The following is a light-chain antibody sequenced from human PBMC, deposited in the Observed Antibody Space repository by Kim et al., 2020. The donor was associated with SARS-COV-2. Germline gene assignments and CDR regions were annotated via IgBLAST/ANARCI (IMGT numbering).Light chain of an antibody. CDR3: QQYDSYSWT. CDR2: DVS. V-gene: IGKV1-5*01. J-gene: IGKJ1*01. Sequence: DIQMTQSPSTLSASIGDRVSLTCRASQKMNNWLAWYQQKAGKAPKLLIYDVSSLASGVPSRFSGSGSGTKFTLTISSLQSDDFATYYCQQYDSYSWTFGQETKVDIK. CDR1: QKMNNW.